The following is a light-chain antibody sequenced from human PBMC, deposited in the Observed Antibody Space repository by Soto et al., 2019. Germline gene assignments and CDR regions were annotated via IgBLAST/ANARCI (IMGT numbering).Light chain of an antibody. CDR2: SAS. Sequence: DIQMTQSPSSLSTSFGDRVTINCRASQSISNYLNWYQHKPGKAPKLLIYSASTLESGVPSRFSGSESGTDFTLTISSLQPEDFATYYCQQSYDTPFTFGGGTKVDIK. CDR3: QQSYDTPFT. V-gene: IGKV1-39*01. J-gene: IGKJ4*01. CDR1: QSISNY.